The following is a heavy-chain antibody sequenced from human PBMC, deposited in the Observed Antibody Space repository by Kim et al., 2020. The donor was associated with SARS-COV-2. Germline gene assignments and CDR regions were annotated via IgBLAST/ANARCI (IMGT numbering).Heavy chain of an antibody. J-gene: IGHJ6*02. CDR2: INPNSGGT. V-gene: IGHV1-2*04. Sequence: ASVKVSCKASGYTFTGYYMHWVRQAPGQGLEWMGWINPNSGGTNYAQKFQGWVTMTRDTSISTAYMELSRLRSDDTAVYYCAREGGVSRGGTLFGMDVWGQGTTVTVSS. CDR1: GYTFTGYY. D-gene: IGHD3-10*01. CDR3: AREGGVSRGGTLFGMDV.